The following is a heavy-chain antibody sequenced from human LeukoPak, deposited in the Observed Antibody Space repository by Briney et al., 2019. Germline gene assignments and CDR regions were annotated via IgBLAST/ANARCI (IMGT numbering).Heavy chain of an antibody. CDR3: AKGLMGDSVHFNH. J-gene: IGHJ4*02. Sequence: GGSLRLSCAASGFTFGNYAMTWVRQAPGKGLEWVSSMSGSGSSTYFADSVKGRFTISRDNYKNTLYLQLTSLRADDTAVYYCAKGLMGDSVHFNHWGQGTLVTVSS. V-gene: IGHV3-23*01. CDR1: GFTFGNYA. CDR2: MSGSGSST. D-gene: IGHD3-16*01.